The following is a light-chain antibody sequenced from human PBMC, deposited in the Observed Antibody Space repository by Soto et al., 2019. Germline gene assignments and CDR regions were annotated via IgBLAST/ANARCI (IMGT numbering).Light chain of an antibody. CDR2: NNN. CDR3: AAWDDSLIGYV. V-gene: IGLV1-44*01. CDR1: SSNIGSNT. Sequence: QSVLTQPPSTSGTPGQRVTFSCSGSSSNIGSNTVSWCQQLPGTAPKPLIYNNNQRPSGVPDRFSGSKSGTSASLAISGLQSEDEADYYCAAWDDSLIGYVFGTGTKLTVL. J-gene: IGLJ1*01.